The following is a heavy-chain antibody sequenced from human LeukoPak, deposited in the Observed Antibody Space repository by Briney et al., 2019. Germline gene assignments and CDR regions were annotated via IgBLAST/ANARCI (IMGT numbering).Heavy chain of an antibody. CDR3: SRGANNWFDP. Sequence: PSETLSLTCAVYGGSFSGYYWSWIRQPPGKGLEWIGEINHSGSTNYNPSLKSRVTISVDTSKNHFSLKLISVTAADTAVYYCSRGANNWFDPWGQGTLVTVSS. CDR2: INHSGST. J-gene: IGHJ5*02. CDR1: GGSFSGYY. V-gene: IGHV4-34*01.